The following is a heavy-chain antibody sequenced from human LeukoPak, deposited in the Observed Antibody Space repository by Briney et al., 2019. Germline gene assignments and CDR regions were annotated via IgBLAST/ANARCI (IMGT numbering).Heavy chain of an antibody. D-gene: IGHD6-19*01. Sequence: SETLSLTCSVSGGSISRYYWSWIRQFPGKGLEWIGYIYYSGSTNYNPSLKSRVTISVDTSKNQFSLKLSSVTAADTAVYYCARDRSGLSGWFDPWGQGTLVTVSS. J-gene: IGHJ5*02. CDR1: GGSISRYY. CDR2: IYYSGST. CDR3: ARDRSGLSGWFDP. V-gene: IGHV4-59*01.